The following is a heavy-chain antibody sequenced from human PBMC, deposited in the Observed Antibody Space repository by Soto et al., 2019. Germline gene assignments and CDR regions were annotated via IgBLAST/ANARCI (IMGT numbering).Heavy chain of an antibody. J-gene: IGHJ6*03. D-gene: IGHD7-27*01. V-gene: IGHV3-23*01. CDR3: ARDLSWGSNWYYYMDV. CDR2: ISGSSGGT. CDR1: GFTFSSYA. Sequence: GSLRLSCAASGFTFSSYAMSWVRQAPGKGLEWVSAISGSSGGTYYADSVKGRFTISRDNAKNSLYLQMNSLRAEDTAVYYCARDLSWGSNWYYYMDVWGKGTTVTVSS.